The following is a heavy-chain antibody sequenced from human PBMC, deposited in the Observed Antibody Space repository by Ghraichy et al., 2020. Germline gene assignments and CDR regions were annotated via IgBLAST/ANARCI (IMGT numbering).Heavy chain of an antibody. V-gene: IGHV4-59*01. CDR2: IYNSGST. CDR1: GDSISNYY. Sequence: SETLSLTCTVSGDSISNYYLSWIRQPPGKGLEWIGNIYNSGSTNYNPSLKSRLTISADTSKNQFSLRLTSATAADTAVYYCGIGSGWTTDLWGQGTLVTVSS. CDR3: GIGSGWTTDL. J-gene: IGHJ5*02. D-gene: IGHD6-19*01.